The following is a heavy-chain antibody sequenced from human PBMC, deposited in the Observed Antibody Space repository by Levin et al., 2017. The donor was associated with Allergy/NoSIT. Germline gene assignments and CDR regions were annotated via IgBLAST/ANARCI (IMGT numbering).Heavy chain of an antibody. J-gene: IGHJ5*02. V-gene: IGHV4-39*01. Sequence: SETLSLTCTVSGGSISSSSYYWGWIRQPPGKGLAWIGSISYSGSTYYNPSLKSRVTISVDTSKNQFSLKLSSVTAADTAVYYCARLSLDGDSSGYSWFDPWGQGTLVIVSS. CDR3: ARLSLDGDSSGYSWFDP. D-gene: IGHD3-22*01. CDR2: ISYSGST. CDR1: GGSISSSSYY.